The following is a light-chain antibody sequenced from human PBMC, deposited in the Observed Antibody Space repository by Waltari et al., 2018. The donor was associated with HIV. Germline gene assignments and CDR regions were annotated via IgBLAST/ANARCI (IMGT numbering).Light chain of an antibody. J-gene: IGLJ3*02. CDR1: KSNIGRTY. CDR3: AAWDDSLSNWV. Sequence: QSVLTQPPSASGTPGQRVTISCSGRKSNIGRTYVHWYQQLPGTAPKLLLYRNNQRPSGVPDRFSGSKSGTSASLAISGLRSEDEADYYSAAWDDSLSNWVFGGGTKLTVL. CDR2: RNN. V-gene: IGLV1-47*01.